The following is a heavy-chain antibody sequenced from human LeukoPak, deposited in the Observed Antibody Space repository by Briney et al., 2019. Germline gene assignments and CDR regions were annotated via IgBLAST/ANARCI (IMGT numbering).Heavy chain of an antibody. CDR3: AREDESDYEDELNWFDP. CDR1: GGSISSYY. V-gene: IGHV4-4*07. Sequence: PSETLSLTCTVSGGSISSYYWNWIRQPAGKGLEWIGRIYTSGSTNYNPSLKSRVTMSVDTSKNQFSLKLSSVTAADTAVYYCAREDESDYEDELNWFDPWGQGTLVTVSS. D-gene: IGHD5-12*01. CDR2: IYTSGST. J-gene: IGHJ5*02.